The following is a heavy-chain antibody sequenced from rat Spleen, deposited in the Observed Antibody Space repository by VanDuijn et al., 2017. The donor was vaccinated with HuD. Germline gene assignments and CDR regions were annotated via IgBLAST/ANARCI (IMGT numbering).Heavy chain of an antibody. V-gene: IGHV5-7*01. CDR3: ARRLYLLYFDY. CDR1: GFTFSDYY. J-gene: IGHJ2*01. CDR2: INYDGRNI. D-gene: IGHD1-2*01. Sequence: EVQLVESGGGLVQPGRSLKLSCTASGFTFSDYYMAWVRQAPTKGLVWFATINYDGRNIYYRDSVKGRFTISRDNARNTLYLQMDSLRSEDTATYYCARRLYLLYFDYWGQGVMVTVSS.